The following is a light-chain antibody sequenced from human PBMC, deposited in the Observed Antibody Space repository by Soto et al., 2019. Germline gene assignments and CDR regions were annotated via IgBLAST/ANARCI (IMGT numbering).Light chain of an antibody. CDR3: QQYNNWPPIT. V-gene: IGKV3D-15*01. Sequence: EIVLTQSPGTLSLSPGERAPLSCRASQSVSNNYLAWYQQKPGQAPRLLIYGASNRATGIPDRFSGSGSGTEFTLTISSLQSEDFAVYYCQQYNNWPPITFGQGTKVDIK. CDR2: GAS. CDR1: QSVSNN. J-gene: IGKJ1*01.